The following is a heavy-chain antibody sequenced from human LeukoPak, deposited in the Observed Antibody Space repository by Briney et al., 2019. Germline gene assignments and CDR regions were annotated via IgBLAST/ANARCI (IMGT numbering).Heavy chain of an antibody. CDR1: GGSMSSYY. D-gene: IGHD1-14*01. CDR2: IYYSGST. J-gene: IGHJ3*02. V-gene: IGHV4-59*01. CDR3: ARGLNNRKSGRRFDVFEI. Sequence: SETLSLTCTVSGGSMSSYYWSWIRQPPGKGLEWIGYIYYSGSTNYNPSLKSRVTISVDTSKNQFSLKLSSVTAADTAVYYCARGLNNRKSGRRFDVFEIWGQGTMVTVSS.